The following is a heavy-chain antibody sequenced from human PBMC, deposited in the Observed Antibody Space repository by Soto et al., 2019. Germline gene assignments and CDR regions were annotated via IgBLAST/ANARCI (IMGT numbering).Heavy chain of an antibody. Sequence: QVQLVESGGGVVQPGRSLRLSCAASGFTFSSYAMHWVRQAPGKGLEWVAVISYDGSNKYYADSVKGRFTISRDNSKNTLYLQMNSLRAEDTAVYHCAPGTGTKFAHYFDYWGQGTLVTVSS. CDR2: ISYDGSNK. D-gene: IGHD1-1*01. V-gene: IGHV3-30-3*01. J-gene: IGHJ4*02. CDR3: APGTGTKFAHYFDY. CDR1: GFTFSSYA.